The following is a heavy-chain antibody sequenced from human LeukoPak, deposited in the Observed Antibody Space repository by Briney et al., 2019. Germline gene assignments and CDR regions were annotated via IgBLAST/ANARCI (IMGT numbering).Heavy chain of an antibody. CDR3: ARGHGSSWYLDY. CDR1: GYTFTCYY. CDR2: ISAYNGNT. Sequence: ASVKVSCKASGYTFTCYYMHWVRQAPGQGVEGMGWISAYNGNTNYARKLQGRVTMTTDTSTSTAYMELRSLRSDDTAVYYCARGHGSSWYLDYWGQGTLVTVSS. V-gene: IGHV1-18*04. J-gene: IGHJ4*02. D-gene: IGHD6-13*01.